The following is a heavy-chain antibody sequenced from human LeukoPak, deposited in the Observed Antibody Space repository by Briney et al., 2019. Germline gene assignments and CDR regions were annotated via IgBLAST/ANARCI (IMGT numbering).Heavy chain of an antibody. V-gene: IGHV1-8*03. D-gene: IGHD2-8*01. J-gene: IGHJ3*02. CDR3: ARVGPLYCTNGVCNSLDAFDI. CDR2: MNPNSGNT. CDR1: GYTFTSYD. Sequence: ASVKVSCKASGYTFTSYDINWVRQATGQGLEWMGWMNPNSGNTGYAQKFQGRVTITRNTSISTAYMELSSLRSEDTAVYYCARVGPLYCTNGVCNSLDAFDIWGQGTMVTVSS.